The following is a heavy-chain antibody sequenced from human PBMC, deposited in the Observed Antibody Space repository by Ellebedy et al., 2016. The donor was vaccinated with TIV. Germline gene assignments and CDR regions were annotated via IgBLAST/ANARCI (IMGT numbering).Heavy chain of an antibody. D-gene: IGHD1-26*01. V-gene: IGHV3-23*01. Sequence: GESLKISCAASGFTFSSYSMGWVRQAPGKGLEWVSSILGDSSTTYYADSVKGRFTISRDNSKNTLYLQMNILKAEDTAVYYCAKSVGASTRFIDYWGQGTPVTVSS. CDR1: GFTFSSYS. CDR2: ILGDSSTT. CDR3: AKSVGASTRFIDY. J-gene: IGHJ4*02.